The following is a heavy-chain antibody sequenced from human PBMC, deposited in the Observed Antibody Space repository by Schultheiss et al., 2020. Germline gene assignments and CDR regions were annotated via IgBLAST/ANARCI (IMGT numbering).Heavy chain of an antibody. CDR3: AREQYYYDSSGYYYYYGMDV. V-gene: IGHV1-3*01. D-gene: IGHD3-22*01. Sequence: ASVKVSCKASGYTFTGYYMHWVRQAPGQRLEWMGWINAGNGNTKYSQKFQGRVTITRDTSASTAYMELSRLRSDDTAVYYCAREQYYYDSSGYYYYYGMDVWGQGTTVTVYS. CDR1: GYTFTGYY. CDR2: INAGNGNT. J-gene: IGHJ6*02.